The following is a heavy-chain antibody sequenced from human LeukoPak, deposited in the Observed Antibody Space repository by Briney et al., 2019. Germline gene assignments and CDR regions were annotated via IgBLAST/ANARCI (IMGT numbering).Heavy chain of an antibody. CDR3: ARDDVSGSYSY. J-gene: IGHJ4*02. Sequence: GGSLRLSCAASGFTFSSYAMHWVRQAPGKGLEYVSAISSNGGSTYYANSVKGRFTISRDNSKNTLYLQMGSLRAEDMAVYYCARDDVSGSYSYWGQGTLVTVSS. CDR2: ISSNGGST. V-gene: IGHV3-64*01. D-gene: IGHD1-26*01. CDR1: GFTFSSYA.